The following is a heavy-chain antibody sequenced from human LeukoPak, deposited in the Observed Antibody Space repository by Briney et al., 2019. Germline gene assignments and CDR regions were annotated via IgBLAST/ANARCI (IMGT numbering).Heavy chain of an antibody. J-gene: IGHJ4*02. Sequence: GGSLRLSCAASGFTFSTYGMSWVRQAPGKGLEWVSAISGSGDSTYYADSVKGRFTISRDNSKNTLYLQMNSLRAEDTAVYYCAKLEEGSGSYYPFDYWGQGTLVTVSS. CDR1: GFTFSTYG. V-gene: IGHV3-23*01. CDR3: AKLEEGSGSYYPFDY. CDR2: ISGSGDST. D-gene: IGHD1-26*01.